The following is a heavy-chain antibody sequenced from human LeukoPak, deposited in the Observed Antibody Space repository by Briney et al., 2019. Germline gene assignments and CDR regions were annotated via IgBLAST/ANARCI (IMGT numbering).Heavy chain of an antibody. J-gene: IGHJ4*02. V-gene: IGHV3-7*01. Sequence: GGSLRLSCAASGFTFSNYWMRWVRQAPRKGLEWVADIEQDGGEKYYVDSVKGRFTISRDNAKNSLYLQMSSLRAEDTAVYYCARTARSYSYDFWSGYSADWGQGTLVTVSS. D-gene: IGHD3-3*01. CDR3: ARTARSYSYDFWSGYSAD. CDR1: GFTFSNYW. CDR2: IEQDGGEK.